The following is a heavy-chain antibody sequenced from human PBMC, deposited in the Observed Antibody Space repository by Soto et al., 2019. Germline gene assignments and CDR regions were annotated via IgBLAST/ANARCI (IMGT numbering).Heavy chain of an antibody. J-gene: IGHJ3*02. CDR3: AREHSSSWGSAFDI. Sequence: QVQLQASGPGLVKPSQTLSLTCTVSGCSISSGGYYWSWSRQHPDKFLEWIGYIYYSGSTYYNPSLKSRVTISVDTSKNQFSLKLSSVTAADTAVYYCAREHSSSWGSAFDIWGQGTMVTVSS. D-gene: IGHD6-6*01. V-gene: IGHV4-31*03. CDR1: GCSISSGGYY. CDR2: IYYSGST.